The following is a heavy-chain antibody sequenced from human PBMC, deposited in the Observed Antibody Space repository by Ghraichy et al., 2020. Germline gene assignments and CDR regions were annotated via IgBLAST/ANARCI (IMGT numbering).Heavy chain of an antibody. CDR1: GFTFDDYT. CDR3: AKAGEMATITYFDY. CDR2: ISWDGGST. J-gene: IGHJ4*02. V-gene: IGHV3-43*01. D-gene: IGHD5-24*01. Sequence: GGSLRLSFAASGFTFDDYTMHWVRQAPGKGLEWVSLISWDGGSTYYADSVKGRFTISRDNSKNSLYLQMNSLRTEDTALYYCAKAGEMATITYFDYWGQGTLVTVSS.